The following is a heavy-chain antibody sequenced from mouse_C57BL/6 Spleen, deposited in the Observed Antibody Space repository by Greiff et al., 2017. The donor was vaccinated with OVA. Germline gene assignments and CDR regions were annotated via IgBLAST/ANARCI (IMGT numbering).Heavy chain of an antibody. Sequence: VHVKQSGAELVRPGASVKLSCTASGFNIKDDYMHWVKQRPEQGLEWIGWIDPENGDTEYASKFQGKATITADTSASTAYLQLSSLTSEDTAVYYCTTRYYGSSVFAYWGQGTLVTVSA. V-gene: IGHV14-4*01. J-gene: IGHJ3*01. CDR2: IDPENGDT. CDR1: GFNIKDDY. D-gene: IGHD1-1*01. CDR3: TTRYYGSSVFAY.